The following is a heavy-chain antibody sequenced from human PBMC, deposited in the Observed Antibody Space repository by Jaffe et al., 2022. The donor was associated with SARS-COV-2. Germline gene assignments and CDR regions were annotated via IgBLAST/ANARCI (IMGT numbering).Heavy chain of an antibody. J-gene: IGHJ4*02. D-gene: IGHD3-16*02. V-gene: IGHV7-4-1*02. Sequence: QVQLVQSGSELKKPGASVKVSCKASGYTFTNYGMNWVRQAPGQGLEWMGNINTNTEKPTYAQGFTGRFVFSLDASVSTSYLQINSLKAEDSGVYYCARGGFGDYVWGDYRSDGDYWGQGTLVTVSS. CDR1: GYTFTNYG. CDR3: ARGGFGDYVWGDYRSDGDY. CDR2: INTNTEKP.